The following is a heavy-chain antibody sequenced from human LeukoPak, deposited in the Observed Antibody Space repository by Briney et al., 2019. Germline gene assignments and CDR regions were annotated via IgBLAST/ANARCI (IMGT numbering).Heavy chain of an antibody. J-gene: IGHJ1*01. CDR3: ARDTSIAARLHFQN. V-gene: IGHV4-34*01. Sequence: SETLSLTCAVYGGSFSGYYWSWIRQPPGKGLEWIGEINHSGSTNYNPSLKSRVTISVDTSKNQFSLKLSSVTAADTAVYYCARDTSIAARLHFQNWGQGTLVTVSS. D-gene: IGHD6-6*01. CDR2: INHSGST. CDR1: GGSFSGYY.